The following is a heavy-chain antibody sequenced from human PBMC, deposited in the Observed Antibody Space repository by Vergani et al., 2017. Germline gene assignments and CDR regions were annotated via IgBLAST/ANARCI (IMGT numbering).Heavy chain of an antibody. Sequence: QVQLQESGPGLVKPSETLSLTCTVSGGSISSYYWSWIRQPPGKGLEWIGYIYYSGSTNYNPSLKSRVTISVDTSKNQFSLKLSSVTAADTAVYYSARLSGGDYSDYWGQGTLVTVSS. CDR1: GGSISSYY. J-gene: IGHJ4*02. CDR2: IYYSGST. V-gene: IGHV4-59*08. D-gene: IGHD2-15*01. CDR3: ARLSGGDYSDY.